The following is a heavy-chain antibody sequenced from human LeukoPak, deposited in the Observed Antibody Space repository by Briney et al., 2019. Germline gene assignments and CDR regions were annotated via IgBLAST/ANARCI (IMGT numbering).Heavy chain of an antibody. CDR1: GYTFTGYC. Sequence: GASVKVSCKASGYTFTGYCMHWVRQAPGQGLEWMGWINPNSGGTNYAQKFQGRVTMTRDTSISTAYMELSRLRSDDTAVYYCARDRITMVRGVIVNPLGYWGQGTLVTVSS. CDR3: ARDRITMVRGVIVNPLGY. V-gene: IGHV1-2*02. D-gene: IGHD3-10*01. J-gene: IGHJ4*02. CDR2: INPNSGGT.